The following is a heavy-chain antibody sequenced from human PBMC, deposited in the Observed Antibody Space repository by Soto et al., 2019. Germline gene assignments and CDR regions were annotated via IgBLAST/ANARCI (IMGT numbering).Heavy chain of an antibody. CDR1: GFTFGNYA. CDR3: AKTNGAYYFDY. CDR2: ISGSGSDT. D-gene: IGHD1-26*01. V-gene: IGHV3-23*01. J-gene: IGHJ4*02. Sequence: GGSLRLSCVASGFTFGNYAMRWVRQAPGKGLEWVSAISGSGSDTYYADSVKGRFTISRDNSKTTLYVQMNSLRAEDTAVYYCAKTNGAYYFDYWGQGTLVTVSS.